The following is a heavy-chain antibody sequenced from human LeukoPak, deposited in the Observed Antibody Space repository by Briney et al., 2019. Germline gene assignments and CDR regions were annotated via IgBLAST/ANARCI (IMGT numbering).Heavy chain of an antibody. J-gene: IGHJ4*02. CDR3: AKDPGSSVGTIEDY. CDR1: GFTFSSYA. CDR2: ISGSGGST. Sequence: QTGGSLRLSCAASGFTFSSYAMSWVRRAPGEGLEWVSAISGSGGSTYYADSVKGRFTISRDNSKNTLYLQMNSLRAEDTAVYYCAKDPGSSVGTIEDYWGQGTLVTVSS. V-gene: IGHV3-23*01. D-gene: IGHD6-19*01.